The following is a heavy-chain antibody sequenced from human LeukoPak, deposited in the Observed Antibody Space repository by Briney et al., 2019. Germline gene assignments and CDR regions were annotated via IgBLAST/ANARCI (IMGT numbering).Heavy chain of an antibody. V-gene: IGHV3-48*03. CDR3: ARDGCSTSCYMNYYGLDV. CDR2: ISSSGSTI. CDR1: GFTFSSYE. Sequence: PGGSLSLSCAASGFTFSSYEMNWVRQAPGKGLEWVSYISSSGSTIYYADSVKGRFTISRDNAKNSLYLQMNSLRAEDTAVYYCARDGCSTSCYMNYYGLDVWGQGTTVTVSS. J-gene: IGHJ6*02. D-gene: IGHD2-2*02.